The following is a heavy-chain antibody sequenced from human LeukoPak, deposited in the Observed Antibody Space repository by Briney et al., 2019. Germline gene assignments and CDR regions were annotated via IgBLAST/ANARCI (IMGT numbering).Heavy chain of an antibody. Sequence: ASVKVSCKASGYTFTGYYMHWVRQAPGQGLEWMGWINPNSGGTNYAQKFQGRVTMTRDTSISTAYMELSRLSSDDTAVYYCARPPSGSKAWFDPWGQGTLVTVSS. CDR2: INPNSGGT. D-gene: IGHD6-25*01. CDR1: GYTFTGYY. J-gene: IGHJ5*02. CDR3: ARPPSGSKAWFDP. V-gene: IGHV1-2*02.